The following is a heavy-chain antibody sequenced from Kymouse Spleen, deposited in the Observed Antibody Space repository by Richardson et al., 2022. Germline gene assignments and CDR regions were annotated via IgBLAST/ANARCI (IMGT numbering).Heavy chain of an antibody. CDR1: GGSISSSSYY. D-gene: IGHD1-26*01. CDR2: IYYSGST. J-gene: IGHJ5*02. Sequence: QLQLQESGPGLVKPSETLSLTCTVSGGSISSSSYYWGWIRQPPGKGLEWIGSIYYSGSTYYNPSLKSRVTISVDTSKNQFSLKLSSVTAADTAVYYCARYSGSYYWFDPWGQGTLVTVSS. CDR3: ARYSGSYYWFDP. V-gene: IGHV4-39*01.